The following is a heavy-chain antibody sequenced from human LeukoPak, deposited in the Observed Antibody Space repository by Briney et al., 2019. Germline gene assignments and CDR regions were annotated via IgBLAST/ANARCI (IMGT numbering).Heavy chain of an antibody. Sequence: ASVKVSCEVSGYTLTELSMHWVRQAPGKGLEWMGGFDPEDGETIYAQKFQGRVTMTEDTSTDTAYMELSSLRSEDTAVYYCATRHSVQKVFDYWGQGTLVTVSS. CDR1: GYTLTELS. CDR3: ATRHSVQKVFDY. J-gene: IGHJ4*02. CDR2: FDPEDGET. D-gene: IGHD4-17*01. V-gene: IGHV1-24*01.